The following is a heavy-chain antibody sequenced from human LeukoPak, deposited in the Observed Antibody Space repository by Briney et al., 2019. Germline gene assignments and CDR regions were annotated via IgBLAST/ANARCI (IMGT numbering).Heavy chain of an antibody. V-gene: IGHV3-48*01. CDR3: ARPRAVTSGGVITRVPDY. CDR2: ITRSSTTI. CDR1: GFNFSIYS. J-gene: IGHJ4*02. D-gene: IGHD3-16*02. Sequence: GGSLRLSCAASGFNFSIYSMNWVRQAPGKGLEWVLYITRSSTTIYYADSVKGRFTISRDNAKNSLYLQMNSLRAEDTAVYYCARPRAVTSGGVITRVPDYWGQGTLVTVSS.